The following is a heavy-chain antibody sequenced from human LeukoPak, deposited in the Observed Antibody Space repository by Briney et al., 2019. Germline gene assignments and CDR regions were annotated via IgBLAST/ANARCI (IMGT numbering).Heavy chain of an antibody. CDR1: GFTFSSYG. Sequence: GGSLRLSCAASGFTFSSYGMTWVRQAPGKGLEWVANIKQDGSEKYYVDSVKGRFTISRDNAKNSLYLQMNSLRAEDTAVYYCARNRANAFDIWGQGTMVTVS. D-gene: IGHD1-14*01. J-gene: IGHJ3*02. V-gene: IGHV3-7*01. CDR3: ARNRANAFDI. CDR2: IKQDGSEK.